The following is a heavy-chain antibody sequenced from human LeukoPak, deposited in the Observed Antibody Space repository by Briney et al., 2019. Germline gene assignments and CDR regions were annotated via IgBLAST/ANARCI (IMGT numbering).Heavy chain of an antibody. Sequence: GGSLRLFCAASGFTFSSYSMNWVRQAPGKGLEWVSYISSSSSTIYYADSVKGRFTISRDNAKNSLYLQMNSLRAEDTAVYYCARDRYDYVWGSYRYTFDYWGQGTLVTVSS. CDR1: GFTFSSYS. J-gene: IGHJ4*02. V-gene: IGHV3-48*01. D-gene: IGHD3-16*02. CDR2: ISSSSSTI. CDR3: ARDRYDYVWGSYRYTFDY.